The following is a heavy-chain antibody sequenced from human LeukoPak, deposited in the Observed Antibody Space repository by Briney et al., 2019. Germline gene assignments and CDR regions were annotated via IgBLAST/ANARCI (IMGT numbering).Heavy chain of an antibody. CDR1: GGSISSYY. CDR2: IYYSGST. D-gene: IGHD3-3*01. CDR3: ARRTIFGAGGWFDP. J-gene: IGHJ5*02. Sequence: SETLTLTCTVSGGSISSYYWNWIRQPPGKGLEWIGYIYYSGSTNYNPSLKSRVTISVDTSKNQFSLKLSSVTAADTAVYYCARRTIFGAGGWFDPWGQGTLVTVSS. V-gene: IGHV4-59*01.